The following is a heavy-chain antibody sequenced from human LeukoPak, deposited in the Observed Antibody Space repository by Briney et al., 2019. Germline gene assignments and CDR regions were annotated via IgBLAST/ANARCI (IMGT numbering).Heavy chain of an antibody. V-gene: IGHV1-3*03. CDR2: INPGNGDT. Sequence: GASVKVSCKTSGYSFTSQDMHWVRQAPGQSLEWMGCINPGNGDTKYSQEFQGRVTITRDTSATTAYMELSSLRPDDMAVYYCTLYNYWGQGTLVTVSS. CDR3: TLYNY. CDR1: GYSFTSQD. J-gene: IGHJ4*02. D-gene: IGHD2-2*02.